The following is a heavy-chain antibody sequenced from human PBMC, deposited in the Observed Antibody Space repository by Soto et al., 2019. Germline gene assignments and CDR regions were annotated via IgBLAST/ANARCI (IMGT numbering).Heavy chain of an antibody. D-gene: IGHD1-26*01. CDR1: GFTFSTYW. CDR2: IKQDGSEK. CDR3: ARESDSGSYYFKGAFDY. V-gene: IGHV3-7*03. Sequence: LRLSCAASGFTFSTYWMSWVRQAPGKGPEWVANIKQDGSEKYYVDSVKGRFTISRDNAKNSLYLQMNSLRAEDTAVYYCARESDSGSYYFKGAFDYWGQGTLVTVSS. J-gene: IGHJ4*02.